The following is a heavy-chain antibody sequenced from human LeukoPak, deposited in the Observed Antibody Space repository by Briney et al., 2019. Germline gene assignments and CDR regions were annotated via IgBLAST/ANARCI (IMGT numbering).Heavy chain of an antibody. J-gene: IGHJ4*02. V-gene: IGHV4-39*01. D-gene: IGHD3-22*01. CDR2: IYYSGST. CDR1: GGSISSSSYY. CDR3: ARHRGNMIVVVTHFDY. Sequence: SETLSLTYTVSGGSISSSSYYWGWIRHPPGKGLEWIGSIYYSGSTYYNPSLKSQVTISVDTSKNQFSLKLSSVTAADTAVYYCARHRGNMIVVVTHFDYWGQGTLVTVSS.